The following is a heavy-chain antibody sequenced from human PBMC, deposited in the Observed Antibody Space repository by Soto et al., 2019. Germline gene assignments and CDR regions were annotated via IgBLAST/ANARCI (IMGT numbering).Heavy chain of an antibody. CDR3: ARSPPGTTPTHYFDY. CDR2: IYYSGST. CDR1: GGSISSGDYY. Sequence: PSETLSLTCTVSGGSISSGDYYWSWIRQPPGKGLEWIGYIYYSGSTYYNPSLKSRVTISVDTSKNQFSLKLSSVTAADTAVYYCARSPPGTTPTHYFDYWGQGTLVTVSS. J-gene: IGHJ4*02. V-gene: IGHV4-30-4*01. D-gene: IGHD1-7*01.